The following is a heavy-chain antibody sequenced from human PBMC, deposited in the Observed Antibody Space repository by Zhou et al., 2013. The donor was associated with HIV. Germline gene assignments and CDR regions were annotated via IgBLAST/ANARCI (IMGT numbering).Heavy chain of an antibody. CDR2: IIPIFGTA. CDR3: ARDIEVAAKGYYYYYMDV. D-gene: IGHD2-15*01. Sequence: QVQLVQSGAEVKKPGSSVKVSCKASGGTFSSYAISWVRQAPGQGLEWMGGIIPIFGTANYAQKFQGRVTITADKSTSTAYMELSSLRSEDTAVYYCARDIEVAAKGYYYYYMDVWGKGDHGHRLL. V-gene: IGHV1-69*14. J-gene: IGHJ6*03. CDR1: GGTFSSYA.